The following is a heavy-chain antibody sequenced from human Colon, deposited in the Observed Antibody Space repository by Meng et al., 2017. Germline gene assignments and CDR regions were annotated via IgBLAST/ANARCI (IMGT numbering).Heavy chain of an antibody. J-gene: IGHJ4*02. Sequence: LVESGGGLVQPGGSLRLSRAASGFSFSGYAMTWVRQAPGRGLEWVSVISGSGDRTYYADSVKGRFTISRDNSKNTLYLEMSSLRADDTAVYYCAKDRGAVAGYFDYWGQGTLVTVSS. CDR2: ISGSGDRT. CDR1: GFSFSGYA. D-gene: IGHD6-19*01. CDR3: AKDRGAVAGYFDY. V-gene: IGHV3-23*04.